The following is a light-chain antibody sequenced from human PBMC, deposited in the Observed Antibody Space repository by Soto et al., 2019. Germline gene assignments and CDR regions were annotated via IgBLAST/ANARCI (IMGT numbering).Light chain of an antibody. V-gene: IGKV1-5*03. J-gene: IGKJ5*01. CDR1: QSISSW. Sequence: DIQMNQSPSTLSASVGDRVTITCRASQSISSWLAWYQQKPGKAPKLLIYKASSLESGVPSRFSGSGAGTEFTLTISSLRPDDFATYYCQQFNSYPITFGQGTRLEIK. CDR3: QQFNSYPIT. CDR2: KAS.